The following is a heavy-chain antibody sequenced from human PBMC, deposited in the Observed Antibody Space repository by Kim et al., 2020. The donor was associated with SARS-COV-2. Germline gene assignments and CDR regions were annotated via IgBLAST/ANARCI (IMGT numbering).Heavy chain of an antibody. CDR3: ASDDRWSYMSHLDY. CDR1: GGSISSNSYY. Sequence: SETLSLTCTVSGGSISSNSYYWGWIRQPPGKGLEWIGSIYYNGNTNSNPSIKSRVTIAVATSKNHLSLRLNSVTAAATAVYSCASDDRWSYMSHLDYWGQGTLVTVSS. CDR2: IYYNGNT. J-gene: IGHJ4*02. V-gene: IGHV4-39*02. D-gene: IGHD1-26*01.